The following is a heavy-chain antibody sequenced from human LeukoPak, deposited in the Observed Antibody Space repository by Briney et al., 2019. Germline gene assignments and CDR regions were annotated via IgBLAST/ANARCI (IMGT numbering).Heavy chain of an antibody. CDR3: ARPAGDSSGYYYFDY. Sequence: LGESLKISCKGSGYSFTSYWIGWVRQMPGKGLEWMGIIYLGDSDTRYSPSFQGQVTISADKSISTAYLQWSSLKASDTAMYYCARPAGDSSGYYYFDYWGQGTLVTVSS. J-gene: IGHJ4*02. V-gene: IGHV5-51*01. D-gene: IGHD3-22*01. CDR1: GYSFTSYW. CDR2: IYLGDSDT.